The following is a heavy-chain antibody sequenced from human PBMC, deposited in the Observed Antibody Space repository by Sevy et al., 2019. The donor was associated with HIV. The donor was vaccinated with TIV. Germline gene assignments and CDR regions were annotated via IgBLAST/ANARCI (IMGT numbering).Heavy chain of an antibody. V-gene: IGHV3-21*01. CDR1: GFTISDYN. CDR2: ISGLSNYI. Sequence: GGSLRLSCAASGFTISDYNMNWVRQAPGKGLEWVSYISGLSNYIYYADSVKGRFSISRDNAKNSLFLQMNSLRAEDTALYYCARGVRTYDAFDLWGQGTMVTVSS. J-gene: IGHJ3*01. CDR3: ARGVRTYDAFDL. D-gene: IGHD6-6*01.